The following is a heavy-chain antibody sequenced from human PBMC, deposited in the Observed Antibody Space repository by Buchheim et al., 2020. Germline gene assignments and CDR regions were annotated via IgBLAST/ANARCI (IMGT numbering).Heavy chain of an antibody. CDR1: GFTFSSYG. J-gene: IGHJ4*02. Sequence: QVQLVESGGGVVQPGRSLRLSCAASGFTFSSYGMHWVRQAPGKGLEWVAVIWYDGSNKYYADSVKGRFTISRDNSKNTLYLQMNSLRAEDTAVYYCARDLEMATIFPSGAGDYWGQGTL. CDR2: IWYDGSNK. V-gene: IGHV3-33*01. D-gene: IGHD5-24*01. CDR3: ARDLEMATIFPSGAGDY.